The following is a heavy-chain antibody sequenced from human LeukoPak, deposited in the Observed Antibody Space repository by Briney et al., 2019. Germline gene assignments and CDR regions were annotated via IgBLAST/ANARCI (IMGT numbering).Heavy chain of an antibody. CDR3: AKDCRIAARLGAFDI. CDR1: GFTFMRYA. V-gene: IGHV3-23*01. Sequence: PGGSLRLSCEVSGFTFMRYAMSWVRQTPGKGLEWVSAITGSGGATYYADSVKGRFTISRDNSKNTLYLQMNSLRAEDTAVYYCAKDCRIAARLGAFDIWGQGTMVTVSS. J-gene: IGHJ3*02. D-gene: IGHD6-6*01. CDR2: ITGSGGAT.